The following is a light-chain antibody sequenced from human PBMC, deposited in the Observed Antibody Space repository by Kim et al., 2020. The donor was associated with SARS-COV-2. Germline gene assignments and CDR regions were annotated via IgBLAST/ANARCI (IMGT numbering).Light chain of an antibody. CDR3: QQYHSYPGT. J-gene: IGKJ5*01. V-gene: IGKV1-8*01. Sequence: IRMTQSPSSFSASTGDRVTLSCRASQGISSYLAWYQHKPGKAPKLLIYAASTLQSGVPSRFSGSGSGTDFTLTISCLQSEDFATYYCQQYHSYPGTFGGGTRLEIK. CDR1: QGISSY. CDR2: AAS.